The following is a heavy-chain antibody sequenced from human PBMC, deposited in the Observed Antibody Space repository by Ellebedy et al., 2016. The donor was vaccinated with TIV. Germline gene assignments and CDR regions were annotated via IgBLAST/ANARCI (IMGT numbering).Heavy chain of an antibody. CDR2: MNPNSTNT. D-gene: IGHD3-9*01. Sequence: AASVKVSCKASGYIFTTYDINWVRQATGQGLEWMGWMNPNSTNTGYAQKFQGRGTVTRNTSISTAYMELSSLRSEDTAVYYCARSPFDWSNDYWGQGTLVTVSS. V-gene: IGHV1-8*01. CDR1: GYIFTTYD. CDR3: ARSPFDWSNDY. J-gene: IGHJ4*02.